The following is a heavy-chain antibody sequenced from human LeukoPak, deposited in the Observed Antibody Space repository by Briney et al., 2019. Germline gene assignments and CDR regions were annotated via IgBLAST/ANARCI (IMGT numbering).Heavy chain of an antibody. CDR3: ARQPVSGAFDI. Sequence: GESLKISCMGSGYSFNHYWIGWVRPMPGKGLEWMGIIYPGDSDTRYSPSFQGQVTISADKSISTAYLQWSSLKASDTAMYYCARQPVSGAFDIWGQGTMVTVSS. V-gene: IGHV5-51*01. CDR2: IYPGDSDT. J-gene: IGHJ3*02. D-gene: IGHD1-14*01. CDR1: GYSFNHYW.